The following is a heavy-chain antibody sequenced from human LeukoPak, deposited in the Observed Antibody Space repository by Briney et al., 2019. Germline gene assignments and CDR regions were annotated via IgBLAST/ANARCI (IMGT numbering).Heavy chain of an antibody. J-gene: IGHJ3*02. CDR3: ARGRGQWELLRRAFDI. CDR2: IYYSGST. V-gene: IGHV4-59*12. Sequence: SETLSLTCTVSGGSISSYYWSWIRQPPGKGLEWIGYIYYSGSTNYNPSLESRVTISVDTSKNQFSLKLSSVTAADTAVYYCARGRGQWELLRRAFDIWGQGTMVTVSS. D-gene: IGHD1-26*01. CDR1: GGSISSYY.